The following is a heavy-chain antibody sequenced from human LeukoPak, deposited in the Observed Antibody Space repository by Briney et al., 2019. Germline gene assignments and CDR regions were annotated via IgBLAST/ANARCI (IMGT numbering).Heavy chain of an antibody. J-gene: IGHJ4*02. CDR3: ARGYGSGSYLY. V-gene: IGHV3-74*01. Sequence: GGSLRLSCAASGFSFSSYWMHWVRQAPGKGLVWVSRIKGDGSYITYADSVKGRFTISRDNAKNSLYLQMNSLRAEDTALYYCARGYGSGSYLYWGQGTLVSVSS. D-gene: IGHD3-10*01. CDR1: GFSFSSYW. CDR2: IKGDGSYI.